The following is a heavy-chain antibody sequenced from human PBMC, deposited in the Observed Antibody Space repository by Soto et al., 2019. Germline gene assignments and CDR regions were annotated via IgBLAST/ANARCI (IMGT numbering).Heavy chain of an antibody. CDR2: LNIGSGRT. CDR1: GYDFSSYA. J-gene: IGHJ6*02. CDR3: VREGGDGGYRITWFYYMGLDV. Sequence: QVQLVQSGAEEKQPGASVRVSCQTSGYDFSSYAMHWVRQAPGQRLEWMGWLNIGSGRTEYSQNLQDRLPITMDTSASTVCIERSSLKSEDTSVYFCVREGGDGGYRITWFYYMGLDVWGQGTTVTVSS. V-gene: IGHV1-3*05. D-gene: IGHD4-17*01.